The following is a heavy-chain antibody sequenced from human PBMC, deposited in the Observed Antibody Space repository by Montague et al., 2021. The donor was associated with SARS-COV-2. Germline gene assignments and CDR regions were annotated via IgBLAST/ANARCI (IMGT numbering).Heavy chain of an antibody. Sequence: SETLSLTCTVSGGSISSFYWSWFWQPPGTGQEWMGYISDSGSSNYNSSPTSRGSMSVDTPKNQTSLKVNSVTAADTAVHYCARDYSATHAAVYWGQGTLVTVSS. CDR1: GGSISSFY. CDR3: ARDYSATHAAVY. D-gene: IGHD2-15*01. CDR2: ISDSGSS. J-gene: IGHJ4*02. V-gene: IGHV4-59*08.